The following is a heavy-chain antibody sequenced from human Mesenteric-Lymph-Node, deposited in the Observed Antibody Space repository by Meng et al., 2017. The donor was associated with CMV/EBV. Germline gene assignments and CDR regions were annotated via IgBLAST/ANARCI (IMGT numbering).Heavy chain of an antibody. J-gene: IGHJ6*01. CDR1: GYTFTGYY. D-gene: IGHD6-6*01. V-gene: IGHV1-2*02. Sequence: ASVKVSCKASGYTFTGYYMHWVRQAPGQGLEWMGWINPNSGGTNYAQRFQGRVTMTRDTSISTAYMELSRLRSEDTAVYYCARQTEGFVPSRPGFRYGMDVWGQGTTVTVSS. CDR3: ARQTEGFVPSRPGFRYGMDV. CDR2: INPNSGGT.